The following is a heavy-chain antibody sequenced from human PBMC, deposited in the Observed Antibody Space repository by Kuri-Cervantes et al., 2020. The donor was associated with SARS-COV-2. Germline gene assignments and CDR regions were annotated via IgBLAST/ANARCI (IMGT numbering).Heavy chain of an antibody. D-gene: IGHD3-22*01. CDR2: INAGNGNT. CDR1: GYTFTSYA. V-gene: IGHV1-3*01. Sequence: ASVKVSCKASGYTFTSYAMHWVRQAPGQRLEWMGWINAGNGNTKYSQKFQGRVTMTTDTSTSTAYMELRSLRPDDTAVYYCAREGYYDSSGYFGDYVRMDVWGQGTTVTVSS. J-gene: IGHJ6*02. CDR3: AREGYYDSSGYFGDYVRMDV.